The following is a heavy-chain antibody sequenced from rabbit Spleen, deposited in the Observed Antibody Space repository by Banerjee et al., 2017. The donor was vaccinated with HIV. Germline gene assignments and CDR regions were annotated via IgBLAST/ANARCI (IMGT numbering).Heavy chain of an antibody. V-gene: IGHV1S43*01. D-gene: IGHD1-1*01. CDR3: ARDLPGVIGWNFDL. CDR2: INSVTYKS. CDR1: GFDFNKYYY. J-gene: IGHJ4*01. Sequence: QEQLVESGGGLVKPGASLTLTCKASGFDFNKYYYMCWVRQAPGKGLELIACINSVTYKSVYAKWAKGPFTISRTTSLNTVTLQMTRVTAADTATYFCARDLPGVIGWNFDLWGPGTLVTVS.